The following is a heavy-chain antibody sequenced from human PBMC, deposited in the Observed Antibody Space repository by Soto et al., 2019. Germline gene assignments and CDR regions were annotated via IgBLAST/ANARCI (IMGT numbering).Heavy chain of an antibody. J-gene: IGHJ4*01. CDR1: VGPLSDYS. CDR3: ARSFCTDTSCSIFDS. D-gene: IGHD2-2*01. CDR2: LKNSGSA. Sequence: SETLSLTCGVYVGPLSDYSWNWIRQSPGEGLEWIGQLKNSGSAYYNPSLRSRVTISADTSKNQFSLKLTSVTTADKAVYFFARSFCTDTSCSIFDSWGLGTLVTVSS. V-gene: IGHV4-34*01.